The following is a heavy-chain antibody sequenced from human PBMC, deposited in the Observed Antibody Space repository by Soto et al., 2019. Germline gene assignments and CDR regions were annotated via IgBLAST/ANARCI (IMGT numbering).Heavy chain of an antibody. CDR3: ARIPRRAPPTYDSSGYGGWFDP. D-gene: IGHD3-22*01. V-gene: IGHV1-2*02. CDR1: GYTFTGYY. Sequence: PGASVKVSCKASGYTFTGYYMHWVRQAPGQGLEWMGWINPNSGGTNYAQKFQGRVTMTRDTSISTAYMELSRLRSDDTAVYYCARIPRRAPPTYDSSGYGGWFDPWGQGTLVTVSS. J-gene: IGHJ5*02. CDR2: INPNSGGT.